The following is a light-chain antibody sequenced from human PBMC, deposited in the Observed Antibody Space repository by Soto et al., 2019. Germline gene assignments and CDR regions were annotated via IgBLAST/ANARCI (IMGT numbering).Light chain of an antibody. CDR2: GAS. V-gene: IGKV3-20*01. CDR3: QQYGSSPRT. CDR1: QSVSSSY. Sequence: EIVLTQSPGTLSLSPGERATLSCRASQSVSSSYLAWYQQKPGQAPRLLIYGASTRATGIPDRFSGSGSGTDFTLTISRLEPEDFAVYYCQQYGSSPRTCGQGPKVAIK. J-gene: IGKJ1*01.